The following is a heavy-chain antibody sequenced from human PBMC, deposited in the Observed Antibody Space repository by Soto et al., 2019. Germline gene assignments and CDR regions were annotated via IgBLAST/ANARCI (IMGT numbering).Heavy chain of an antibody. V-gene: IGHV2-5*02. J-gene: IGHJ4*02. D-gene: IGHD6-19*01. Sequence: QITLKESGPTLVKPTQTLTLTCTFSGFSLSSTRMDVGWIRQPPEKALEWLALIYWDDDKRYSPFLKSRLTITKDTSKNQVVLTMSNMDPVDTARYYCAHIVVAGLGYYFDYWGQGTLVTVSS. CDR3: AHIVVAGLGYYFDY. CDR1: GFSLSSTRMD. CDR2: IYWDDDK.